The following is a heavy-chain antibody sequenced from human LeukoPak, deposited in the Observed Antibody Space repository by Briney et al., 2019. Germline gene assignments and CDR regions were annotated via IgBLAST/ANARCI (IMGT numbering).Heavy chain of an antibody. D-gene: IGHD3-22*01. V-gene: IGHV4-59*01. CDR3: ARGDSSGYYGDYFDF. Sequence: PSETLSLTCTVSGGSISSYYWSWIRQPAGKGLEWIGYIYYSGSTNYNPSLKSRVTISVDTSKNQFSLKLSSVTAADTAVYYCARGDSSGYYGDYFDFWGQGTLVTVSS. CDR2: IYYSGST. CDR1: GGSISSYY. J-gene: IGHJ4*02.